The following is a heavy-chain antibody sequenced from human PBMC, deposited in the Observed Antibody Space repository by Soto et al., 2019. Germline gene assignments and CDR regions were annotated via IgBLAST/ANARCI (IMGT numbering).Heavy chain of an antibody. Sequence: QVQLVESGGGVVQPGRSLRLSCAASGFTFSSYAMHWVRQAPGKGLEWVALISYNGDNIYYADSVKGRFTNSRDNSKNALFLQMNSLRAEDTAVYYCAKRGDSTGENDFDYWGQGTLVTVSS. V-gene: IGHV3-30*18. CDR2: ISYNGDNI. CDR1: GFTFSSYA. CDR3: AKRGDSTGENDFDY. D-gene: IGHD2-8*02. J-gene: IGHJ4*02.